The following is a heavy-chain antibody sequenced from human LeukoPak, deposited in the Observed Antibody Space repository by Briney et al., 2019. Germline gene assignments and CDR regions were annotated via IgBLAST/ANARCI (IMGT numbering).Heavy chain of an antibody. D-gene: IGHD1-1*01. Sequence: PGGSLRLSCAASGFSFSSYSMNWVGQAPGIGLNCLSYISSGSSTIYYADSVKGRFTISRDNAKNSLYLQMNSLRDEDTAVYYCARDKNWNDSNFDYWGQGTLVTVSS. CDR3: ARDKNWNDSNFDY. CDR1: GFSFSSYS. CDR2: ISSGSSTI. J-gene: IGHJ4*02. V-gene: IGHV3-48*02.